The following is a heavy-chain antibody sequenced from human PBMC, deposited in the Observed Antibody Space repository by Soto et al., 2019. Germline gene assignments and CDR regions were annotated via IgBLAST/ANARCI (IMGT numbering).Heavy chain of an antibody. CDR3: ARDTYGSGSYYPHH. Sequence: PGGSLRLSCVASGFTFSSYGMHWVRQAPGKGLEWVAVIWCDGSTKFYADSVKGRFTISRDNSKNTLYLQMNSLRAEDSAVYYCARDTYGSGSYYPHHWGQGTQVTVSS. D-gene: IGHD3-10*01. V-gene: IGHV3-33*01. CDR2: IWCDGSTK. CDR1: GFTFSSYG. J-gene: IGHJ5*02.